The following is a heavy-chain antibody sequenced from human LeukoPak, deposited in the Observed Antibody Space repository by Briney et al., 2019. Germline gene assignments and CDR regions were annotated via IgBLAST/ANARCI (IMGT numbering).Heavy chain of an antibody. V-gene: IGHV4-39*01. CDR3: ARYSTSSGWFDP. J-gene: IGHJ5*02. CDR1: GDSVRSNNYY. CDR2: MSYSGSS. D-gene: IGHD6-6*01. Sequence: SETLSLTCTFSGDSVRSNNYYWGWIRQPPGKGQEWIGSMSYSGSSSYNPSLKSRVTISVDTPKNQFSLSLTSVTAADTAVYYCARYSTSSGWFDPWGQGTLVTVSS.